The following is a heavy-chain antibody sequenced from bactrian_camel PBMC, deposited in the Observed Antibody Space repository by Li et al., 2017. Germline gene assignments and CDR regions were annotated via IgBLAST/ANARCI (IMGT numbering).Heavy chain of an antibody. Sequence: VQLVESGGGLVQPGGSLRLSCAASGFTFGAYAMSWVRQAPGKEREGVARVATGSGNTYYADSVKGRFTISQDNAKNTLYLQMNSLKTEDTAVYYCATERGGWYPPNYWGQGTQVTVS. CDR3: ATERGGWYPPNY. J-gene: IGHJ4*01. CDR2: VATGSGNT. V-gene: IGHV3S31*01. D-gene: IGHD6*01. CDR1: GFTFGAYA.